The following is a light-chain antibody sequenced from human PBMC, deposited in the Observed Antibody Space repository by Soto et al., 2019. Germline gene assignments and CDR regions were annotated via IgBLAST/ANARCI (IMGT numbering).Light chain of an antibody. CDR1: QSISSY. CDR3: QQSYTTPLT. V-gene: IGKV1-39*01. Sequence: DIQMTQSPSSLSASVGDGVTITCRASQSISSYLNWYQQKPGKAPKLLIYAASSLQSGVPSRFTGSRSETNFTLIISSLQPEDFATYYCQQSYTTPLTFGGGTKVDIK. CDR2: AAS. J-gene: IGKJ4*01.